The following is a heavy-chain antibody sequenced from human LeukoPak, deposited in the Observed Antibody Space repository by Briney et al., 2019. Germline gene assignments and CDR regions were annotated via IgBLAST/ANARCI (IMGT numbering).Heavy chain of an antibody. CDR1: GFTFSSYG. J-gene: IGHJ4*02. V-gene: IGHV3-33*03. Sequence: PGGSLRLSCAASGFTFSSYGMHWVRQAPGKGLEWVGVIWYDGSYTYYAESVKGRFTISRDNSRNTLYLQMSSLRAEDTAVYYCAKPTSGDGSFLIDYWGQGTLVIVSS. CDR3: AKPTSGDGSFLIDY. CDR2: IWYDGSYT. D-gene: IGHD1-26*01.